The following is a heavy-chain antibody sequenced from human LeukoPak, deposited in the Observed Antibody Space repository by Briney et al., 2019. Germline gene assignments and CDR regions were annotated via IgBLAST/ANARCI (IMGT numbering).Heavy chain of an antibody. CDR3: ARDTAPRAAAGVDY. J-gene: IGHJ4*02. D-gene: IGHD6-13*01. V-gene: IGHV3-74*01. Sequence: GGSLRLSCAASGFTFSSYWMLWVRQAPGKGLVWVSRINSDGSTTIYADSVKGRFTISRDNAKNTLYLQMNSLSAEDTAVYYCARDTAPRAAAGVDYWGQGTLVTVSS. CDR2: INSDGSTT. CDR1: GFTFSSYW.